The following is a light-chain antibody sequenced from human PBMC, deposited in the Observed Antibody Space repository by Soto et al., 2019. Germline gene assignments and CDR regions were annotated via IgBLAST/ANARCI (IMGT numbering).Light chain of an antibody. V-gene: IGKV3-20*01. CDR2: DAS. CDR3: QQYGSSPPFT. J-gene: IGKJ5*01. CDR1: QSVRNNY. Sequence: FRLPQSPNILSKTPGVSAAVSCMMFQSVRNNYLAWYQVRPGRAPRLLIYDASTKATAIPDRISGGGSGTDFTLTITGLEPEDLAVYYCQQYGSSPPFTFGQGTRLEIK.